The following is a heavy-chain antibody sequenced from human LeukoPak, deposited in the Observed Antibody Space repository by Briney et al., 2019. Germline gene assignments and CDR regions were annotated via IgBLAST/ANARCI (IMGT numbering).Heavy chain of an antibody. CDR3: ATTITGTTIDAFDI. Sequence: GGSLRLSCAASGFTFSDYYMSWVRQAPGKGLEWVSSISGSSSYIYSADSLKGRFTISRDNAKNSLYLQMNSLRAEDTAVYYCATTITGTTIDAFDIWGQGTMVTVSS. V-gene: IGHV3-21*01. D-gene: IGHD1-7*01. CDR2: ISGSSSYI. J-gene: IGHJ3*02. CDR1: GFTFSDYY.